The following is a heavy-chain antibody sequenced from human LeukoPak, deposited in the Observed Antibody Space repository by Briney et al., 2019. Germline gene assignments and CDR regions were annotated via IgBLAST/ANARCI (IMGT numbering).Heavy chain of an antibody. CDR3: TTVKWGSSWFAP. Sequence: GGSLRLSCAVSGFTFSNAWMTWVRQAPGQGLEWVGRIKSKTEGGTIDYSAPVKGRFIISRDDSKNTVYVQMNSLRTEDTAVYYCTTVKWGSSWFAPWGHGTLVTVSS. J-gene: IGHJ5*02. D-gene: IGHD6-13*01. CDR1: GFTFSNAW. V-gene: IGHV3-15*01. CDR2: IKSKTEGGTI.